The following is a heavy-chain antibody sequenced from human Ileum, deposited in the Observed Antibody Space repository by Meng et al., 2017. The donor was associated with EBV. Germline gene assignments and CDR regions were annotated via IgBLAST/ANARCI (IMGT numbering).Heavy chain of an antibody. D-gene: IGHD6-13*01. CDR1: GYTFTRNA. Sequence: QVHRLHRWAGLKKPGASVKVSCKASGYTFTRNAINWVRQAPGQGLEWMGWISTNTGNPTYAQGFAGRFVFSLDTSVSTAYLQISGLKAEDTAIYYCARDSGYTRSWSGDYWGQGTLVTVSS. CDR3: ARDSGYTRSWSGDY. J-gene: IGHJ4*02. CDR2: ISTNTGNP. V-gene: IGHV7-4-1*02.